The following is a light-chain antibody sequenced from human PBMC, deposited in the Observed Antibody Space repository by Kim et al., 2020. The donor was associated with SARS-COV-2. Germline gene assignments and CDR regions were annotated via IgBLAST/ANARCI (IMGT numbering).Light chain of an antibody. V-gene: IGLV3-1*01. CDR1: KLGDKY. Sequence: ELTQPPSVSVSPGQTASITCSGDKLGDKYACWYQQKPGQSPVLVIYQDSKRPSGIPERFSGSNSGNTATLTISGTQAMDEADYYCQTWDSSTVVFGRGTQLTVL. J-gene: IGLJ2*01. CDR2: QDS. CDR3: QTWDSSTVV.